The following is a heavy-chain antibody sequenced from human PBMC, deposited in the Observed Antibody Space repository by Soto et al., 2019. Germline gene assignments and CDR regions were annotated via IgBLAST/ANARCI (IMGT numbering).Heavy chain of an antibody. Sequence: SETLSLTCTVSGGSISSSSYYWGWLRQPPGKGLEWIGSIYYSGSTYYNPSLKSRVPISVDTSKNQFSLKLTSVTAADTAVYYCARQALITIFGVVIRNWFDTWGQATLVTVS. CDR1: GGSISSSSYY. V-gene: IGHV4-39*01. D-gene: IGHD3-3*01. CDR3: ARQALITIFGVVIRNWFDT. J-gene: IGHJ5*02. CDR2: IYYSGST.